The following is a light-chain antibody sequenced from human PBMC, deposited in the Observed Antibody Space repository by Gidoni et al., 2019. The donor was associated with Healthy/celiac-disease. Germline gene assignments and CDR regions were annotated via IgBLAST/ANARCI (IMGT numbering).Light chain of an antibody. CDR2: GAS. V-gene: IGKV3-15*01. J-gene: IGKJ1*01. Sequence: EIVMTQSPATLSVSPGERATLSCRASQSVSSTLAWYQPKPGQAPRRLIYGASTRATGIPARFSGSGSGTEFTLTISSLQSEDFAVYYCQQYNNWPLTFGQGTKVEIK. CDR3: QQYNNWPLT. CDR1: QSVSST.